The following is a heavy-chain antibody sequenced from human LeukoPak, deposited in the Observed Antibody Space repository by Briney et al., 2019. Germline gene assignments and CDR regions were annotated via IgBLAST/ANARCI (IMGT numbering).Heavy chain of an antibody. V-gene: IGHV5-51*01. CDR3: ARQNLDTAMVTIDY. D-gene: IGHD5-18*01. Sequence: GESLKISCKGSGYSFTGYWIGRVRQMPGKGLEWMGIIYPGDSDTRYSPSFQGQVTISADKSISTAYLQWSSLKASDTAMYYCARQNLDTAMVTIDYWGQGTLVTVSS. CDR1: GYSFTGYW. CDR2: IYPGDSDT. J-gene: IGHJ4*02.